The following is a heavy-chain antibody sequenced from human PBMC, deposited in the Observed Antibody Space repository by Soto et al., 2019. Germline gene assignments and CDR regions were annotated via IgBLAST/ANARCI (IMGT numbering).Heavy chain of an antibody. CDR1: NGSIINYY. CDR2: IYYSGST. CDR3: ASRLTLATTTGDAFDL. V-gene: IGHV4-59*01. J-gene: IGHJ3*01. Sequence: QVQLQESGPGLVKPSETLSLTCTVSNGSIINYYWSWIRQPPGKGLEWIGFIYYSGSTNYNPYLRGLSTYAWNSPGTRPPKKLNSVTAADTAVYYCASRLTLATTTGDAFDLWGQGTMVTVSS. D-gene: IGHD4-17*01.